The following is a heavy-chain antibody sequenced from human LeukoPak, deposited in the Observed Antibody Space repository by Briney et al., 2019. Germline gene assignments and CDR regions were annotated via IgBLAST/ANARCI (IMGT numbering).Heavy chain of an antibody. D-gene: IGHD6-13*01. V-gene: IGHV3-30-3*01. CDR1: GFTFSSYA. J-gene: IGHJ4*02. Sequence: GRSLRLSCAASGFTFSSYAMHWVRQAPGKGLEWVAVISYDGSNKYYADSVKGRFTISRDNSKNTLYLQMNRLRAEDTAVYYCAKDQGSSWFFDYWGQGTLVTVSS. CDR3: AKDQGSSWFFDY. CDR2: ISYDGSNK.